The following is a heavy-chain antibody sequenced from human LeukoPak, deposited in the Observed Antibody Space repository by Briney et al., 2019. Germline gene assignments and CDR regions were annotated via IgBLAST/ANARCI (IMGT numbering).Heavy chain of an antibody. Sequence: GGSLRLSCAASGFTFSRYWMHWVRQAPGKGLVWVSRISSDGSSTYYADSVKGRFTISRDNSKITLYLQMNSLRAEDTAVYYCARVPGLPNLDYWGQGTLVTVS. CDR3: ARVPGLPNLDY. D-gene: IGHD1-14*01. CDR1: GFTFSRYW. V-gene: IGHV3-74*01. CDR2: ISSDGSST. J-gene: IGHJ4*02.